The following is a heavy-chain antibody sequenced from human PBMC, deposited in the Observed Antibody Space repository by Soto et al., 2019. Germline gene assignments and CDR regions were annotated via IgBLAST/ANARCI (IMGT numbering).Heavy chain of an antibody. V-gene: IGHV1-69*12. CDR3: ASGIQLWLRRINNGYSG. CDR1: GGTFSTYA. D-gene: IGHD5-18*01. Sequence: QVQLVQSGAEVKKPESSVKVSCKAPGGTFSTYAISWVRQAHGQGLEWMGGIIPMFGTANYAQRFQDRVTITADESTNTVYMELSILRSEDTAVYFCASGIQLWLRRINNGYSGWGQGTLVTVSS. CDR2: IIPMFGTA. J-gene: IGHJ4*02.